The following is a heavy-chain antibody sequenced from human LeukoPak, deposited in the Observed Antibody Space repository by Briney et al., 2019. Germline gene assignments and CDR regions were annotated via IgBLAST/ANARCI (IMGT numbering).Heavy chain of an antibody. D-gene: IGHD3-3*01. J-gene: IGHJ4*02. CDR2: ISAYNGNT. Sequence: GASVKVSCKASGGTFSSYGISWVRQAPGQGLEWMGWISAYNGNTNYAQKPQGRVTMTTDTSTSTAYMELRSLRSDDTAVYYCASPKYYDFWSGYYLWGQGTLVTVSS. CDR3: ASPKYYDFWSGYYL. CDR1: GGTFSSYG. V-gene: IGHV1-18*01.